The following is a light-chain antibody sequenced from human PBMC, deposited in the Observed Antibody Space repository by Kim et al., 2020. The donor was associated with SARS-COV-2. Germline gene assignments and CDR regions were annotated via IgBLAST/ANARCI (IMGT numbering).Light chain of an antibody. J-gene: IGLJ2*01. CDR2: KHT. Sequence: SYELTQPSSVSVSPGQTARITCSGDVLAKRYARWFQQKPGQAPVVVIYKHTQRPSGIPERFSGSSSGTTVTLTISGAQVDDEADYYCYSAADSNLVFGGG. CDR3: YSAADSNLV. CDR1: VLAKRY. V-gene: IGLV3-27*01.